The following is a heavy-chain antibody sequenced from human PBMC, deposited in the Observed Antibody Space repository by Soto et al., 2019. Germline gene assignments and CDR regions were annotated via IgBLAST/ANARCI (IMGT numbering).Heavy chain of an antibody. CDR3: ARDLTIVPATHPRLENYGMDV. Sequence: QVQLVQSAAEVKKPGASVKVSCKASGYSFTSYGISWVRRAPGQGLEYMGWVSPYNGHTQFAQRFQGRVTMTTDTSTKTAYMELRNLRSDDTAHYYCARDLTIVPATHPRLENYGMDVWGQGTTVIVSS. CDR1: GYSFTSYG. V-gene: IGHV1-18*01. J-gene: IGHJ6*02. D-gene: IGHD2-2*01. CDR2: VSPYNGHT.